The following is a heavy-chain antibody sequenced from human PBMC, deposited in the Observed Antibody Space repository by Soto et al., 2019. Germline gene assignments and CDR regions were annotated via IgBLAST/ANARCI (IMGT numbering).Heavy chain of an antibody. V-gene: IGHV3-15*07. Sequence: GGSLRLSCAASGFTFSNAWMNWVRQAPGEGLEWVGRIKSKTDGGTTDYAAPVKGRFTISRDDSKNTLYLQMNSLKTEETAVYYCTTGLRTRYCSSTSCSYGMDVWGQGTTVTVSS. CDR2: IKSKTDGGTT. J-gene: IGHJ6*02. CDR1: GFTFSNAW. D-gene: IGHD2-2*01. CDR3: TTGLRTRYCSSTSCSYGMDV.